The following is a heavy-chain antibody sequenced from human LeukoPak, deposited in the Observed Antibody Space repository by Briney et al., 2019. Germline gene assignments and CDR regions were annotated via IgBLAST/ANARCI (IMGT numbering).Heavy chain of an antibody. Sequence: ASVKVSCKSSGYIFRNYGISWVRQAPGEGLEWVGWISAYNGNTNYTQKFQDRVTLTTDTSASTAYIELRSLRSDDTAVYYCARDTGQAYYYGSGSFPWFDPWGQGTLVTVSS. CDR1: GYIFRNYG. CDR2: ISAYNGNT. D-gene: IGHD3-10*01. J-gene: IGHJ5*02. CDR3: ARDTGQAYYYGSGSFPWFDP. V-gene: IGHV1-18*01.